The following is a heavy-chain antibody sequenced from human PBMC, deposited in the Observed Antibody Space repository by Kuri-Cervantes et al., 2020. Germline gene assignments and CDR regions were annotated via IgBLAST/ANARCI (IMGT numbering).Heavy chain of an antibody. Sequence: GGSLRLSCAASGFTFSSYGMHWVRQAPGKGLEWVAVISYDGSNKYYADSVKGRFTISRDNSKNTLYLQMNSLRAEDTAVYHCAKDFPRPKDGRYYYGMDVWGQGTTVTVSS. CDR2: ISYDGSNK. CDR1: GFTFSSYG. V-gene: IGHV3-30*18. J-gene: IGHJ6*02. CDR3: AKDFPRPKDGRYYYGMDV.